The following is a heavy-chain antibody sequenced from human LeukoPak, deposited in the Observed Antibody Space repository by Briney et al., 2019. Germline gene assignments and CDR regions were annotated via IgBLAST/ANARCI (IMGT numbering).Heavy chain of an antibody. J-gene: IGHJ4*02. CDR3: ARPYSRESGYDFVFHY. CDR2: ISYDGKNI. V-gene: IGHV3-33*01. CDR1: GFTFSSYG. Sequence: GGSLRLSCAASGFTFSSYGMHWVRQAPGKGLEWVAAISYDGKNIHYVDSVKGRFTISRDSSKSTVYLQRNSLRAEDTAVYYCARPYSRESGYDFVFHYWGQGTLVTVSS. D-gene: IGHD5-12*01.